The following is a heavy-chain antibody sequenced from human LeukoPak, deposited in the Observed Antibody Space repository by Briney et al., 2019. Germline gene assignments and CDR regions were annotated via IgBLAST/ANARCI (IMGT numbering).Heavy chain of an antibody. Sequence: ASVKVSCKASGYTFTSYGISWVRQAPGQGLEWMGCTSAYNGNTNYAQKLQGRVTMTTDTSTSTAYMELRSLRSDDTAVYYCARSRHGDYVDYWGQGTLVTVSS. CDR3: ARSRHGDYVDY. V-gene: IGHV1-18*01. CDR1: GYTFTSYG. D-gene: IGHD4-17*01. CDR2: TSAYNGNT. J-gene: IGHJ4*02.